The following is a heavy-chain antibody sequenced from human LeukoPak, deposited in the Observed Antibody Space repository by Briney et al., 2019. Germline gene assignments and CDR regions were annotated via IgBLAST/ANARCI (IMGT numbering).Heavy chain of an antibody. J-gene: IGHJ4*02. CDR3: AKELDSSGYFDY. Sequence: PGGSLRLSCAASGFTFSGYAMSWVRQAPGRGLEWVSAISGSGGGTYYADSVKGRFTISRDDSKNTLFLQMNSLRAEDTAVYYCAKELDSSGYFDYWGQGTLVTVSS. CDR1: GFTFSGYA. V-gene: IGHV3-23*01. CDR2: ISGSGGGT. D-gene: IGHD3-22*01.